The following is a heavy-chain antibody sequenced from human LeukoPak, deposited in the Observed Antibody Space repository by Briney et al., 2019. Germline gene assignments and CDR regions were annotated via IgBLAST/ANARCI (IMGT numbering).Heavy chain of an antibody. CDR1: GFTFSSYA. D-gene: IGHD3-22*01. J-gene: IGHJ4*02. Sequence: TGGSLRLSCAASGFTFSSYAMHWVRQAPGKGLEWVAVISYDGSNKYYADSVEGRFTISRDNSKNTLYLQMNSLRAEDTAVYYCARDADYYDSSGYYYAWGQGTLVTVSS. CDR3: ARDADYYDSSGYYYA. V-gene: IGHV3-30-3*01. CDR2: ISYDGSNK.